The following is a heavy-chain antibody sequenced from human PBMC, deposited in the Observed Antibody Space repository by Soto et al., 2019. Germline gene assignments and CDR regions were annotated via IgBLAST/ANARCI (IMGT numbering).Heavy chain of an antibody. Sequence: GGSLRLSCAASGFTFSSYGMHWVRQAPGKGLEWVAVISYDGSNKYYADSVKGRFTISRDNSKNTLYLQMNSLRAEDTAVYYCAKDPSPYYDFWSGYLNGMDVWGQGTTVTVSS. V-gene: IGHV3-30*18. CDR3: AKDPSPYYDFWSGYLNGMDV. J-gene: IGHJ6*02. CDR2: ISYDGSNK. D-gene: IGHD3-3*01. CDR1: GFTFSSYG.